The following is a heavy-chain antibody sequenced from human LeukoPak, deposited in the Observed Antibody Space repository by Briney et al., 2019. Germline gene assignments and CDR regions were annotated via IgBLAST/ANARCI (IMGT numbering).Heavy chain of an antibody. J-gene: IGHJ6*03. CDR3: ARGYYGSGSHCCHMDV. D-gene: IGHD3-10*01. V-gene: IGHV4-34*01. CDR1: VGSFSGYC. Sequence: SETLSLTCAVYVGSFSGYCWSWIRQPPGKGLEWIGEINHSGSTNYNSSLKSRVTISVDTSKNQFSLKLSSVTAADTAVYYCARGYYGSGSHCCHMDVWGKGTTITVS. CDR2: INHSGST.